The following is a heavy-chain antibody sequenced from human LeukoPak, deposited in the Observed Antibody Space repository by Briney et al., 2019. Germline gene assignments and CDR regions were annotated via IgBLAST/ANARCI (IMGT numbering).Heavy chain of an antibody. CDR1: GYTFTGYY. Sequence: GASVKVSCKASGYTFTGYYMHWVRQAPGQGLEWMGWINPNSGGTNYAQKFPGRVSMTRATSISTAYMELSRLRSDDTAVYYCAREHYYDFWSGYGAHKDNWFDPWGQGTLVTVSS. V-gene: IGHV1-2*02. J-gene: IGHJ5*02. CDR3: AREHYYDFWSGYGAHKDNWFDP. D-gene: IGHD3-3*01. CDR2: INPNSGGT.